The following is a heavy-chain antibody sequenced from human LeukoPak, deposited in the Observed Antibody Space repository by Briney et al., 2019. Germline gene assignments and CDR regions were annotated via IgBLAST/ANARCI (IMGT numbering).Heavy chain of an antibody. CDR2: IIPTFGTA. CDR3: AISMATITFSWFDP. J-gene: IGHJ5*02. V-gene: IGHV1-69*01. D-gene: IGHD5-24*01. CDR1: GGTFSSYA. Sequence: SVKVSCKASGGTFSSYAISWVRQAPGQGLEWMGGIIPTFGTANYAQKFQGRVTITADESTSTAYMELSSLRSEDTAVYYCAISMATITFSWFDPWGQGTLVTVSS.